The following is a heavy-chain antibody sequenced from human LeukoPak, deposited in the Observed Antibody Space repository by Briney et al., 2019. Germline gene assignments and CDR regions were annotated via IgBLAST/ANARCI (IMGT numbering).Heavy chain of an antibody. J-gene: IGHJ4*02. D-gene: IGHD6-13*01. Sequence: GGSLRLSCAASGLTFSSYSMNWVRQAPGKGLEWVSSISSSSSYIYYADSVKGRFTISRDNAKNSLYLQMNSLRAEDTAVYYCARRGYSSSWYVDYWGQGTLVTVSS. CDR2: ISSSSSYI. CDR3: ARRGYSSSWYVDY. CDR1: GLTFSSYS. V-gene: IGHV3-21*01.